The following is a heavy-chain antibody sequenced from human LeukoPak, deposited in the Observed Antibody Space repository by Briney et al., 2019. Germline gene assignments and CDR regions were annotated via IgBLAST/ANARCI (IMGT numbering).Heavy chain of an antibody. D-gene: IGHD2-2*03. J-gene: IGHJ3*02. Sequence: SVKVSCKASGGTFSSYAISWVRQAPGQGLEWMGRIIPILGIANYAQKFQGRVTITADKSTSTAYMELSSLRSEDTAVYYCARGLDIVVLNNAFDIWGQGTMVTVSS. CDR2: IIPILGIA. CDR1: GGTFSSYA. V-gene: IGHV1-69*04. CDR3: ARGLDIVVLNNAFDI.